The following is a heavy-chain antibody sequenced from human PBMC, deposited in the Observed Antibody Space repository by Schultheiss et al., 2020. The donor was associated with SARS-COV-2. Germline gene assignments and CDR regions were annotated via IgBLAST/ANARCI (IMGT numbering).Heavy chain of an antibody. CDR3: ARDSRRIVVPAAINYYYGMDV. CDR2: INSDGSST. Sequence: GGSLRLSCAASGFTFSSYWMHWVRQAPGKGLVWVSRINSDGSSTSYADSVKGRFTISRDNSKNTLYLQMNSLRAEDTAVYYCARDSRRIVVPAAINYYYGMDVWGQGTTVTVSS. D-gene: IGHD2-2*02. V-gene: IGHV3-74*01. CDR1: GFTFSSYW. J-gene: IGHJ6*02.